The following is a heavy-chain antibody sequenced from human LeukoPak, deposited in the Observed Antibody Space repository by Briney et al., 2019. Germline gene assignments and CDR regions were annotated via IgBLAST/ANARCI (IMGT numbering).Heavy chain of an antibody. CDR3: ARRRSGWYGSFDP. V-gene: IGHV1-8*03. CDR2: MNPNSGNT. Sequence: AASVKVSCKASGDTFSNHPINWVRQATGQGLEWMGWMNPNSGNTGYAQKFQGRVTITRNTSISTAYMELSSLRSEDTAVYYCARRRSGWYGSFDPWGQGTLVTVSS. CDR1: GDTFSNHP. J-gene: IGHJ5*02. D-gene: IGHD6-19*01.